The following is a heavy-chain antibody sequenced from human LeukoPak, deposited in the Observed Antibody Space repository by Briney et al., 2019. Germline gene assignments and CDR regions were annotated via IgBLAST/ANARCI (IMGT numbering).Heavy chain of an antibody. J-gene: IGHJ3*01. CDR3: ARPNITYYYDSSGYDGFDV. CDR2: FYPNDSDT. CDR1: GYNFTHYW. D-gene: IGHD3-22*01. Sequence: GESLKISCKGSGYNFTHYWIAWVRQTPGKGLEWMGIFYPNDSDTRYGPSLQGHVSISADKSINTAYLKWSSLKASDTAMYFCARPNITYYYDSSGYDGFDVWGQGTMVTVSS. V-gene: IGHV5-51*01.